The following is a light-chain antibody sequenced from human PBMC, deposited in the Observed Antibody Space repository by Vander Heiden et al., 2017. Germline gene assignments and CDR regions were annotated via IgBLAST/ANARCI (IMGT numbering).Light chain of an antibody. V-gene: IGLV2-14*01. Sequence: QSALTQPAPVSAFPGQSITISCTGTGSDVGGYNYVSWYQQHTGKAPKLMIYEVSNRPSGVSNRFSGSKSGNTASLTISGLQAEDEADYYCSSYTSSSTLVFGTGTKVTVL. J-gene: IGLJ1*01. CDR3: SSYTSSSTLV. CDR2: EVS. CDR1: GSDVGGYNY.